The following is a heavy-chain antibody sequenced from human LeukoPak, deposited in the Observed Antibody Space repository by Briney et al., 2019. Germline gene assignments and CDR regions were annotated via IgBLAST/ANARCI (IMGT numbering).Heavy chain of an antibody. J-gene: IGHJ4*02. Sequence: GESLKISCKTSGYIFSASWIGWVRQLPGKGLEWMGIIFPRDSDTRYSPSFQGQVTIPADKSISTAYLQWSSLKASDTAIYCCARQGPSDYWGQGTLVTVSS. CDR1: GYIFSASW. CDR2: IFPRDSDT. CDR3: ARQGPSDY. V-gene: IGHV5-51*01.